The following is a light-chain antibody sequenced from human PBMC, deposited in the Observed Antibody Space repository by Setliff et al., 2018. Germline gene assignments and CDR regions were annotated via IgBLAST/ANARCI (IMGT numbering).Light chain of an antibody. Sequence: QSVLTQPPSVSGAPGQRVSISCTGIGAGFGVHWYQQLPRTAPKLLISGNNNRPSGVPDRFSGSRPGTSASLVITGLQAEDEADYYCSSYAGSNNYVFGTGTKVTVL. J-gene: IGLJ1*01. CDR1: GAGFG. V-gene: IGLV1-40*01. CDR3: SSYAGSNNYV. CDR2: GNN.